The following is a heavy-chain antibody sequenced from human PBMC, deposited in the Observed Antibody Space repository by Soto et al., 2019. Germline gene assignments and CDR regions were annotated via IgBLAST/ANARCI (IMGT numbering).Heavy chain of an antibody. V-gene: IGHV1-69*08. CDR1: GGTFSTYT. J-gene: IGHJ6*02. CDR3: ARDLIVARGGQTSYGMDV. CDR2: IIPILGIA. Sequence: QVQLVQSGAEVKKPGSSVKVSCKASGGTFSTYTISWVRQAPGQGLEWMGRIIPILGIANFAQRFQGRVTITADKSRSTASMELRSLRSGDTAVYCCARDLIVARGGQTSYGMDVWGQGTRVTVSS. D-gene: IGHD5-12*01.